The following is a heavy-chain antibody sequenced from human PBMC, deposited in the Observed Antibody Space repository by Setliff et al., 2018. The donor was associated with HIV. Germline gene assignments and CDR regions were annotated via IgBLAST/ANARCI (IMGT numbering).Heavy chain of an antibody. Sequence: PSETLSLTCTVSGGSISSYYWSWIRQPPGKGLEWIGYIWPSGGTLYNPSLKGRVTVSLDTSKNQLSLQLRSVTAADAAVYYCARAVNLTFDVWGQGTMVTVSS. V-gene: IGHV4-4*08. CDR2: IWPSGGT. CDR1: GGSISSYY. J-gene: IGHJ3*01. CDR3: ARAVNLTFDV.